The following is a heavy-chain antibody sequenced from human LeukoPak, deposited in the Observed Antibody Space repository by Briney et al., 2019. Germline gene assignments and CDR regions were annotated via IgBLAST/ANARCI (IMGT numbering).Heavy chain of an antibody. V-gene: IGHV4-34*01. Sequence: ASETLSLTCAVYGGSFSGYYWSWIRQPPGKGLEWIGEINHSGSTNYNPSLKSRVTISVDTSKNQFSLKLSPVTAADTAVYYCARGWYYDYVWGSPTHPFDYWGQGTLVTVSS. CDR2: INHSGST. CDR3: ARGWYYDYVWGSPTHPFDY. CDR1: GGSFSGYY. D-gene: IGHD3-16*01. J-gene: IGHJ4*02.